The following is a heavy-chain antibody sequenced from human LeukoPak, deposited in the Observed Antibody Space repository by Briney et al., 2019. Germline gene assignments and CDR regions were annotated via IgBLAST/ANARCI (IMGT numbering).Heavy chain of an antibody. CDR3: ARDYRSGSYYKELAFDY. J-gene: IGHJ4*02. CDR2: IIPILGIS. V-gene: IGHV1-69*04. Sequence: IIPILGISNYAQKFQGRVTITADKSTSTAYMELSSLRSEDTAVYYCARDYRSGSYYKELAFDYWGQGTLVTVSS. D-gene: IGHD3-10*01.